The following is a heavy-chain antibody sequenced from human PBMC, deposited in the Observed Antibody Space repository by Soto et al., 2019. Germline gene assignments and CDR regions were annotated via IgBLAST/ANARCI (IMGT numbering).Heavy chain of an antibody. CDR1: GGSFSGYY. CDR2: INHSGFT. Sequence: SETLSLTCNVSGGSFSGYYWSWIRQPPGKGLEWIGEINHSGFTNYNPSLTGRVTISLDTSKSQFSLKLSSLTAADTAFYFCARGHGRFAHWGQGTLVTVSS. V-gene: IGHV4-34*01. CDR3: ARGHGRFAH. J-gene: IGHJ4*02.